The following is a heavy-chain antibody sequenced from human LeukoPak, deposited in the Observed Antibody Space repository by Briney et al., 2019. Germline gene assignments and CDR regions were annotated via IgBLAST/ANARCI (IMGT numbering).Heavy chain of an antibody. J-gene: IGHJ6*03. V-gene: IGHV1-46*01. Sequence: GASVKVSCKASGYTFTSYYMHWVRQAPGQGLKWMGIINPSGGSTSYAQKFQGRVTMTRDMSTSTVYMELSSLRAEDTAVYYCARVYYGSGSLYYYYYYMDVWGKGTTVIISS. D-gene: IGHD3-10*01. CDR3: ARVYYGSGSLYYYYYYMDV. CDR2: INPSGGST. CDR1: GYTFTSYY.